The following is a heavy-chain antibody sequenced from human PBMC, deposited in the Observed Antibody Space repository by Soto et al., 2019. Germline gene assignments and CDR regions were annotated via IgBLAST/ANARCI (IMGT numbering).Heavy chain of an antibody. D-gene: IGHD5-18*01. CDR1: GFTFSSYG. CDR3: ARDFSGYSFGYGY. V-gene: IGHV3-33*01. J-gene: IGHJ4*02. Sequence: GGSLRLSCAASGFTFSSYGMHWVRQAPGKGLEWVAVVWYAGSKNYYADSVKARFTISRDNAKNSLYLQMNSLSDEDTAAYYCARDFSGYSFGYGYWGQGALVTVSS. CDR2: VWYAGSKN.